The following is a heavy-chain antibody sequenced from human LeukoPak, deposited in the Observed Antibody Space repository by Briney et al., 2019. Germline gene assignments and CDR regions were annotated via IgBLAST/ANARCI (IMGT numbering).Heavy chain of an antibody. CDR1: GGSISSGDYY. V-gene: IGHV4-30-4*08. CDR3: ARSLYDFWSGYKY. Sequence: SETLSLTXTVSGGSISSGDYYWSWIRQPPGKGLEWIGYIYYSGSTYYNPSRKSRVTISVDTSKNQFSLKLSSVTAADTAVYYCARSLYDFWSGYKYWGQGTLVTVSS. CDR2: IYYSGST. D-gene: IGHD3-3*01. J-gene: IGHJ4*02.